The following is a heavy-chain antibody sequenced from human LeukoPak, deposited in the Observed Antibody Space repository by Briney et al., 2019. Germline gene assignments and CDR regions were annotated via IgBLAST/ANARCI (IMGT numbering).Heavy chain of an antibody. D-gene: IGHD5-12*01. CDR3: ARLGMATHLNDY. J-gene: IGHJ4*02. CDR1: GFTFSSYA. Sequence: HPGGSLRLSCAASGFTFSSYAMSWVRQAPGKGLEWVSAISGSGGSTYYADSVKGRFTISRDNAKNSLYLQMNSLRAEDTAVYYCARLGMATHLNDYWGQGTLVTVSS. V-gene: IGHV3-23*01. CDR2: ISGSGGST.